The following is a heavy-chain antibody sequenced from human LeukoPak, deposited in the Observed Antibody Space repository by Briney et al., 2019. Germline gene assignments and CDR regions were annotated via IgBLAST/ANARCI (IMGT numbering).Heavy chain of an antibody. V-gene: IGHV3-64*01. CDR3: AREGCSSTSCSPGYYYYMDV. CDR1: GFTFSSYA. J-gene: IGHJ6*03. Sequence: GGSLRLSCAASGFTFSSYAMHRVRQAPGKGLEYVSAISSNGGSTYYANSVKGRFTISRDNSKNTLYLQMGSLRAEDMAVYYCAREGCSSTSCSPGYYYYMDVWGKGTTVTVSS. D-gene: IGHD2-2*01. CDR2: ISSNGGST.